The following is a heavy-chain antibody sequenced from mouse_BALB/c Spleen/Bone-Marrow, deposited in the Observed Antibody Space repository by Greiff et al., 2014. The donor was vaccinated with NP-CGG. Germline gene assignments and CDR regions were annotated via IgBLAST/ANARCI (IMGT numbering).Heavy chain of an antibody. Sequence: VQLKDSGAELVKPGASVKLSCTASGFNIKDTYMHWVKQRPEQGLEWIGRIDPANGNTKYDPKFQGKATITADTSSNTAYLQLSSLTSEDTAVYYCALYYDYDVGYWGQGTTLTVSP. J-gene: IGHJ2*01. CDR1: GFNIKDTY. CDR2: IDPANGNT. V-gene: IGHV14-3*02. D-gene: IGHD2-4*01. CDR3: ALYYDYDVGY.